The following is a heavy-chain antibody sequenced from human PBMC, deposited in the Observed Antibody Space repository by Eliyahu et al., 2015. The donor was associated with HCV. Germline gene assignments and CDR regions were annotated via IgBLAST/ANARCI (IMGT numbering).Heavy chain of an antibody. V-gene: IGHV3-48*02. Sequence: EVQLVESGGGLVQPGGSLRLSCAAXXFTFSIYNMNWVRQAPGKGLEWVSYISGSSVTKDYLHSVRGRFTISRDNAKNSLFLQMNSLRDEDTAIYYCARDASYYETSGSYVDYWGQGILVTVSS. CDR3: ARDASYYETSGSYVDY. J-gene: IGHJ4*02. CDR1: XFTFSIYN. D-gene: IGHD3-22*01. CDR2: ISGSSVTK.